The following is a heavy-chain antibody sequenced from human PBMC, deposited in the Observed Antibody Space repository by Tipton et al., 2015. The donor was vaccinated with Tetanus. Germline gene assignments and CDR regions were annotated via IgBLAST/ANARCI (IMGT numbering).Heavy chain of an antibody. CDR3: TRVATTAMVTGFDF. D-gene: IGHD5-18*01. CDR1: GGLITTGGYS. V-gene: IGHV4-30-2*01. J-gene: IGHJ4*02. Sequence: TLSLTCTVSGGLITTGGYSWGWIRQLPGQGLEWLGYIYQTDSTYYNPSVTSRLTLSLQRSKNQVSLKLISVTAADTAVYYCTRVATTAMVTGFDFWGQGTLVTVSS. CDR2: IYQTDST.